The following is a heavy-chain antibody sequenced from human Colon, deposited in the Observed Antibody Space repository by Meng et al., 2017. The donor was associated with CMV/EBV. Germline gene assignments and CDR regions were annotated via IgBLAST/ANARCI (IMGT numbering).Heavy chain of an antibody. CDR2: IHFSGST. D-gene: IGHD3/OR15-3a*01. CDR1: GGSISSGNSY. V-gene: IGHV4-31*03. CDR3: ARFVLGWNAYDT. J-gene: IGHJ5*02. Sequence: SETLSFTCTVSGGSISSGNSYWSWIRQHPERGLEWMGYIHFSGSTNYNPSLQSRLTISVDTSKDQFSLEVTSVTAADTAVYYCARFVLGWNAYDTWGQGTLVTVSS.